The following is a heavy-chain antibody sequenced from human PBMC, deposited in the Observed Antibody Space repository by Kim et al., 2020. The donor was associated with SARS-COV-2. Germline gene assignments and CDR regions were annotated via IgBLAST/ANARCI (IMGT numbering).Heavy chain of an antibody. J-gene: IGHJ5*02. CDR1: GGSISSYY. V-gene: IGHV4-59*08. D-gene: IGHD2-15*01. CDR2: IYYTGST. Sequence: SETLSPTCTVSGGSISSYYWSWIRQSPGTGLEWIGYIYYTGSTNYNPSLKSRVTISVDTSRTQFSLKLTSVTAADTAVYYCARGGDYCGGGSCYHWFDPWGQGTLVTVSS. CDR3: ARGGDYCGGGSCYHWFDP.